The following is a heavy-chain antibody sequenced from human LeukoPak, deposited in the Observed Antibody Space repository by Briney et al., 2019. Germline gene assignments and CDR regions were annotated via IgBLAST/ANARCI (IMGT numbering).Heavy chain of an antibody. D-gene: IGHD6-19*01. Sequence: SETLSLTCIVSGDSIRNYYWNWIRQPPGKGLEWIGYISYIGSTNYNPSLDSRVTISLDTSKNQFSLKLRSVTAADTAVYYCASSYTSDWSYYFHYWGQGALVTVSS. J-gene: IGHJ4*02. CDR3: ASSYTSDWSYYFHY. CDR1: GDSIRNYY. V-gene: IGHV4-59*08. CDR2: ISYIGST.